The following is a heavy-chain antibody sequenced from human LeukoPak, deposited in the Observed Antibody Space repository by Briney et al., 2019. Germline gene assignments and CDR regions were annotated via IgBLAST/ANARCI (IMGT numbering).Heavy chain of an antibody. J-gene: IGHJ4*02. CDR1: GFTFSTYS. V-gene: IGHV3-48*04. CDR3: ATDSHETAAFDY. Sequence: GGSLRLSCAASGFTFSTYSMNWVRQAPGKGLEWVSYIVGSSITIYYADSVKGRFTISRDNAKNSLYLKMDSLRAEDTAAYYCATDSHETAAFDYWGQGTLATVS. CDR2: IVGSSITI. D-gene: IGHD1-1*01.